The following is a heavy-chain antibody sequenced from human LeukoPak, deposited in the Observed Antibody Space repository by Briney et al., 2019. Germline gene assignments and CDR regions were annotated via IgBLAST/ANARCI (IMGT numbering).Heavy chain of an antibody. Sequence: SETLSLTCTVSGGSIRSYYWSWIRQPPGKRLEWIGYISDSGSTNYNPSLKSRVTISVDTPKSQFSLKLSSVTAADTAVYYCARGDDWGTYYKRTFDSWGQGTLVTVSS. D-gene: IGHD3-10*01. CDR3: ARGDDWGTYYKRTFDS. J-gene: IGHJ4*02. CDR1: GGSIRSYY. V-gene: IGHV4-59*01. CDR2: ISDSGST.